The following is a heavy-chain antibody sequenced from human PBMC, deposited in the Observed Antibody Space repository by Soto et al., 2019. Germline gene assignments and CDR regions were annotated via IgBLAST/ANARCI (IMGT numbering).Heavy chain of an antibody. CDR3: ARGECSSNYCFTRWALDI. CDR2: INHSGSN. J-gene: IGHJ3*02. Sequence: QVQLQQWGAGLLKPSETLSLTCAVYGGSFSGYYWTWIRQTPGKGLEWIGEINHSGSNNYNPSLKSRVSISADTSKKQLSLHLTSVTAADTAVYYCARGECSSNYCFTRWALDIWGQGTVVTVSS. CDR1: GGSFSGYY. V-gene: IGHV4-34*01. D-gene: IGHD2-2*01.